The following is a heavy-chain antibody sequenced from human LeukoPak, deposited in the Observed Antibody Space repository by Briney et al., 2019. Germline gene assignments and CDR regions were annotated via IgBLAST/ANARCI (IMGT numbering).Heavy chain of an antibody. CDR2: IRSKAYGGTT. CDR1: GFTFGDHA. V-gene: IGHV3-49*04. CDR3: TRGITGTKTDY. Sequence: PGRSLRLSCTASGFTFGDHAMSWVRQAPGKGLEWVGVIRSKAYGGTTEYAASVKGRFTISRDDSKSIAYLQMNSLKTEDTAVHYCTRGITGTKTDYWGQGTLVTVSS. J-gene: IGHJ4*02. D-gene: IGHD1-20*01.